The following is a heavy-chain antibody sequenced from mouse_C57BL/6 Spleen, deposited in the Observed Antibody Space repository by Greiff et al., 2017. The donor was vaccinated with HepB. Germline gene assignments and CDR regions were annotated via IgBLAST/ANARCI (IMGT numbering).Heavy chain of an antibody. CDR2: IYPGDGDT. CDR1: GYAFSSYW. J-gene: IGHJ4*01. Sequence: QVQLQQSGAELVKPGASVKISCKASGYAFSSYWMNWVKQRPGKGLEWIGQIYPGDGDTNYNGKFKGKATLTADKSSSTAYMQLSSLTSEDSAVYVCARGITTVDAMDYWGQGTSVTVDS. V-gene: IGHV1-80*01. CDR3: ARGITTVDAMDY. D-gene: IGHD1-1*01.